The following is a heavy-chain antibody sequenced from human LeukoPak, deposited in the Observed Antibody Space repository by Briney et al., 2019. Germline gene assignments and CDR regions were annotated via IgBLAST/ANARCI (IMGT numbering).Heavy chain of an antibody. CDR3: ARLYSSSWHDY. V-gene: IGHV3-21*01. J-gene: IGHJ4*02. D-gene: IGHD6-13*01. Sequence: GGSLRLSCAASGFTFSSCSMNWVRQAPGKGLEWVSCISSSSSYIYYADSVKGRFTISRDNAKNSLYLQMNSLRAEDTAVYYCARLYSSSWHDYWGQGTLVTVSS. CDR1: GFTFSSCS. CDR2: ISSSSSYI.